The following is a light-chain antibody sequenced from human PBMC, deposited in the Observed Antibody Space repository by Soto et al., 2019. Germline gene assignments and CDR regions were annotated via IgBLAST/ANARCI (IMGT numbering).Light chain of an antibody. CDR1: QSVSSY. Sequence: EIVLTQSPATLSLSPGERATLSCRASQSVSSYLAWYQQKPGQAPRLLIYDASNRATGIPARFSGSGSGTDFTLTISSLAPEDFAVYYCQQRRTFGHGTKVDIK. V-gene: IGKV3-11*01. CDR3: QQRRT. J-gene: IGKJ3*01. CDR2: DAS.